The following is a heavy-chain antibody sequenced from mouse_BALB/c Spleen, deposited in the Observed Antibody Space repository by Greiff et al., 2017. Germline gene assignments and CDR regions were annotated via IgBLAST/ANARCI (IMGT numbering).Heavy chain of an antibody. J-gene: IGHJ3*01. CDR2: ISSGGST. V-gene: IGHV5-6-5*01. Sequence: DVMLVESGGGLVKPGGSLKLSCAASGFTFSSYAMSWVRQTPEKRLEWVASISSGGSTYYPDSVKGRFTISRDNARNILYLQMSSLRSEDTAMYYCARGDDGYYYAWGQGTLVTVAA. CDR3: ARGDDGYYYA. D-gene: IGHD2-3*01. CDR1: GFTFSSYA.